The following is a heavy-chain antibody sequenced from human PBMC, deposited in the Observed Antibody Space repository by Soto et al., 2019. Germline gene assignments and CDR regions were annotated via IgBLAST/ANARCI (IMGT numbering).Heavy chain of an antibody. Sequence: SSETLSLTCTVSGDSMSNYYWTWSRQPPGKGLEWIGYIYYNGNTKYNPSLESRVTFSVDTSKNQFSLRLSSVIAADTAVYYCARVTSSTWYFDYWGPGTLVTVSS. D-gene: IGHD6-13*01. CDR2: IYYNGNT. CDR1: GDSMSNYY. CDR3: ARVTSSTWYFDY. J-gene: IGHJ4*02. V-gene: IGHV4-59*01.